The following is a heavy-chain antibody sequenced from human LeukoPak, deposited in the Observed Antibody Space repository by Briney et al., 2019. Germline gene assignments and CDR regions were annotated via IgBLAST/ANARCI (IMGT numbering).Heavy chain of an antibody. CDR2: IDGDGSSI. V-gene: IGHV3-48*02. Sequence: GGSLRLSCAASGFTFSSYSMNWVRRAPGKGLEWLSYIDGDGSSIYYADSVKGRFTISRDNAKKSLYLQMNNLRDEDTAVYFCSRLFASWGQGTLVTVSS. D-gene: IGHD3-3*01. CDR3: SRLFAS. CDR1: GFTFSSYS. J-gene: IGHJ5*02.